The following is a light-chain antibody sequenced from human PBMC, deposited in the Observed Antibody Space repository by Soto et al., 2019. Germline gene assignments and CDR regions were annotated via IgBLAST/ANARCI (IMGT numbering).Light chain of an antibody. V-gene: IGKV3-15*01. Sequence: EILMTQSPATLSVSPGERATLSCRASQSVDSNLAWYQQKPGQAPRPLIYGASTRATGISARFSGSGSGTEFTLTISSLQSEDFGVYYCQQYNNWWTFGQGTKVDIK. CDR2: GAS. CDR1: QSVDSN. CDR3: QQYNNWWT. J-gene: IGKJ1*01.